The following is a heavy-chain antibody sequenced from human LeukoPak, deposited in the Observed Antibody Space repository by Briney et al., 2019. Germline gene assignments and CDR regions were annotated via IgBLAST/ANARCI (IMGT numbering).Heavy chain of an antibody. CDR2: ISGSGGST. Sequence: GGSLRLSCVASGFTFSSYAMSWVRQAPGKGLERVSAISGSGGSTYYADSVKGRFTISRDNSKNTLYLQMNSLRAEDTAVYYCAKDRVPQVTTQRSFEYWVQGPLVTVSS. V-gene: IGHV3-23*01. CDR1: GFTFSSYA. D-gene: IGHD4-11*01. J-gene: IGHJ4*02. CDR3: AKDRVPQVTTQRSFEY.